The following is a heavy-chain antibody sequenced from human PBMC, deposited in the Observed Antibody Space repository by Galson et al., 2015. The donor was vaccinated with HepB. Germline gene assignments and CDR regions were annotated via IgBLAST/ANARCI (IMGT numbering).Heavy chain of an antibody. Sequence: SVKVSCKASGGTFSSYAISWVRQAPGQGLEWMGGIIPIFGIANYAQKFQGRVTITADESTSTAYMELSSLRSEDTAVYYCARDQRGGIAVAGGNWFDPWAQGTPVTVSS. CDR2: IIPIFGIA. CDR1: GGTFSSYA. D-gene: IGHD6-19*01. CDR3: ARDQRGGIAVAGGNWFDP. J-gene: IGHJ5*02. V-gene: IGHV1-69*13.